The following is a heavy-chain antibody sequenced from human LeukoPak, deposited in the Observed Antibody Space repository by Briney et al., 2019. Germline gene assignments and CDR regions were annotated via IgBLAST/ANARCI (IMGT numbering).Heavy chain of an antibody. D-gene: IGHD3-22*01. Sequence: SETLSLTCAVYGGSFSGYYWSWIRQPPGKGLEWLGEINHSGSTNYNPSLKSRVTISVDTSKNQFSLKLSSVTAADTAVYYCARAYYYASSAFDIWGQGTMVTVSS. V-gene: IGHV4-34*01. CDR1: GGSFSGYY. CDR3: ARAYYYASSAFDI. J-gene: IGHJ3*02. CDR2: INHSGST.